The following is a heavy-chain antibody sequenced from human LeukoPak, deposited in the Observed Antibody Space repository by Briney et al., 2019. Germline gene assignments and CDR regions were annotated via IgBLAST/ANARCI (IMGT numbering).Heavy chain of an antibody. Sequence: AESLRLSCEASGFTFSDHYMSWVRQAPGKGLEWVSVIYSGGTTYYAESVKGRFTISRDNSKNTLYLQVNSLRVEDTAMYYCARMGNSAFDIRGQGTMVTVSS. J-gene: IGHJ3*02. CDR1: GFTFSDHY. CDR2: IYSGGTT. D-gene: IGHD1-7*01. V-gene: IGHV3-53*01. CDR3: ARMGNSAFDI.